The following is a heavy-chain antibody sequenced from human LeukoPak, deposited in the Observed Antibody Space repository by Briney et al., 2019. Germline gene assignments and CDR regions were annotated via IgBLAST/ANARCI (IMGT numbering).Heavy chain of an antibody. D-gene: IGHD2-2*01. CDR2: IYYSGST. J-gene: IGHJ3*02. Sequence: SETLSLTCTASGVTISSCSKNWVRIRQPPGKGLEWIRSIYYSGSTFYTPSLKSRVTISVDTSKNQFSLKLGSVTAADTAVYYCARDPTYCSSTRCGGGFDIWGQGTMVTVSS. CDR3: ARDPTYCSSTRCGGGFDI. V-gene: IGHV4-39*01. CDR1: GVTISSCSKN.